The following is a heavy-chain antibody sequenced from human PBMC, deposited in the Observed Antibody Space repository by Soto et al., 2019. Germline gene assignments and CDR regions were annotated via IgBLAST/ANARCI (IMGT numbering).Heavy chain of an antibody. CDR2: IYYSGST. V-gene: IGHV4-59*08. CDR1: GGSISSYY. J-gene: IGHJ4*02. D-gene: IGHD6-19*01. Sequence: QVQLQESGPGLVKPSETLSLTCTVSGGSISSYYWSWIRQPPGKGLEWIGYIYYSGSTNYNPSLNSPVPISINPSKNPFCLKLCSVSAAGAAVYYCSRLGSGRYHLDSWGQGHLVPVSP. CDR3: SRLGSGRYHLDS.